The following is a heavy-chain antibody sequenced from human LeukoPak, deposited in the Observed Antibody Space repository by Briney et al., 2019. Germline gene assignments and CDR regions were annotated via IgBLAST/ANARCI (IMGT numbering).Heavy chain of an antibody. V-gene: IGHV4-34*01. CDR3: ARAATDSGYDWTTFDY. CDR1: GGSFRGYY. D-gene: IGHD5-12*01. CDR2: INHSGIT. J-gene: IGHJ4*02. Sequence: SETLSLTCAVYGGSFRGYYWSWISQPPGKGLEWIGEINHSGITNYNPSLKSRVTISVDTSKNQFSLKLNSVTAADTALYYCARAATDSGYDWTTFDYWGQGTLVTVSS.